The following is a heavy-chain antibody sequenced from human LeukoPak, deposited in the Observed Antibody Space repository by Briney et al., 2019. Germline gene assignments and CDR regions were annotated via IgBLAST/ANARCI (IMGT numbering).Heavy chain of an antibody. D-gene: IGHD1-26*01. CDR2: INHSGST. J-gene: IGHJ4*02. Sequence: SETLSLTCAVYGGSFSGYYWSWIRQPPGKGLEWIGEINHSGSTNYNPSLKSRVTISVDTSKNQFSLKLSSVTAADTAVYYCARSKGRLTFDYWGQGTLVTVSS. V-gene: IGHV4-34*01. CDR1: GGSFSGYY. CDR3: ARSKGRLTFDY.